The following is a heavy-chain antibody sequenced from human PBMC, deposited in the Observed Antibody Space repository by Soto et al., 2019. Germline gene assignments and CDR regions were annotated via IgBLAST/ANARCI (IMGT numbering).Heavy chain of an antibody. V-gene: IGHV3-23*01. Sequence: GGSLRLSCAASGFTFSSYAMSWVRQAPGKGLEWVSAISGSGGSTYYADSVKGRFTISRDNSKNTLYLQMNSLRAEDTAVYYCANLRPTSQLWDYYGMDVWGQGTTVTVSS. D-gene: IGHD5-18*01. J-gene: IGHJ6*02. CDR1: GFTFSSYA. CDR3: ANLRPTSQLWDYYGMDV. CDR2: ISGSGGST.